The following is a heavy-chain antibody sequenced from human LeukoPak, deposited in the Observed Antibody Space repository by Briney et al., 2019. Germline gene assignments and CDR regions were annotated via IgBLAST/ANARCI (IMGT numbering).Heavy chain of an antibody. CDR1: GFTFSDYY. CDR2: ISSSGSII. Sequence: PGGSLRLSCAASGFTFSDYYMTWIRQAPGKGLGWGSYISSSGSIIYYADSVKGRFIISRDNAKNSLYLQMNSLRAEDTAGYFCARVGYDSSGRFDYWGQGTLVTVSS. J-gene: IGHJ4*02. CDR3: ARVGYDSSGRFDY. D-gene: IGHD3-22*01. V-gene: IGHV3-11*04.